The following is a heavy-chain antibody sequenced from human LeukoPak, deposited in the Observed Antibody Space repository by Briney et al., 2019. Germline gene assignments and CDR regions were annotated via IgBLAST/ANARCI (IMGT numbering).Heavy chain of an antibody. J-gene: IGHJ4*02. CDR2: IYSGGST. CDR3: ARDQLRLGELTDY. D-gene: IGHD3-16*01. V-gene: IGHV3-53*01. CDR1: GFTVSSNY. Sequence: GGSLRLSCAASGFTVSSNYMSWVRQAPGKGLEWVSVIYSGGSTYYADSVKGRFTISRDNSKNTLYLQMNSLRAEDTAVYYCARDQLRLGELTDYWGQGTLVTVSS.